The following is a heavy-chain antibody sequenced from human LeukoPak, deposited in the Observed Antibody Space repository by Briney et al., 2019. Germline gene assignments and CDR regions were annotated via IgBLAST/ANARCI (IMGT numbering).Heavy chain of an antibody. Sequence: SETLSLTCAVYGGSFSGYYWSWIRQPPGKGLEWIGEINHSGSTNYNPSLKSRVTISVDTSKNQFSLKLSSVTAADTAVSYCARXXAVAGLLYYFDYWGQGTLVTVSS. V-gene: IGHV4-34*01. CDR1: GGSFSGYY. CDR2: INHSGST. D-gene: IGHD6-19*01. J-gene: IGHJ4*02. CDR3: ARXXAVAGLLYYFDY.